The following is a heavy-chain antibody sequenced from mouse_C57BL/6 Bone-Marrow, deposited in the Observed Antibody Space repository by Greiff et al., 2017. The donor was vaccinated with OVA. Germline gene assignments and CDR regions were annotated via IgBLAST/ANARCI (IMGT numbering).Heavy chain of an antibody. D-gene: IGHD2-3*01. CDR3: GKAPEGYYYFDY. J-gene: IGHJ2*01. CDR1: GYTFTSYW. CDR2: IDPNSGGT. Sequence: QVQLKQPGAELVKPGASVKLSCKASGYTFTSYWMHWVKQRPGRGLEWIGRIDPNSGGTKYNEKFKGKATLTVDKPSSTAYMQLSSLTSEDSAVYYCGKAPEGYYYFDYWGQGTTLTVSS. V-gene: IGHV1-72*01.